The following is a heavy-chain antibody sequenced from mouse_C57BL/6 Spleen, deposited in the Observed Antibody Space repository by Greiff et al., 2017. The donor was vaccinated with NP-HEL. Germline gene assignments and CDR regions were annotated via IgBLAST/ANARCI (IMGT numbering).Heavy chain of an antibody. CDR1: GYSFTSGYY. CDR2: ISYDGSN. Sequence: EVKLEESGPGLVKPSQSLSLTCSVTGYSFTSGYYWNWLRQFPGNKLEWMGYISYDGSNNYNPSLKNRISITRDTSKNQFFLKLNSVTTEDTATYYCARDDYDNDPLAYWGQGTLVTVSA. V-gene: IGHV3-6*01. J-gene: IGHJ3*01. D-gene: IGHD2-4*01. CDR3: ARDDYDNDPLAY.